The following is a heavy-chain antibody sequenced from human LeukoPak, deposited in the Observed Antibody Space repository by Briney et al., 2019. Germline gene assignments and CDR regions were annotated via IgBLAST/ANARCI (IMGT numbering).Heavy chain of an antibody. Sequence: GGSLRLSCVVSGFTFSDYYMSWIRQAPGKGLEWVSYMSSSSGYTNYADSVKGRFTISRDNAKNSMYLQMNSLRAEDTAVYYCARLRGYSYGFDYWGQGTLVTVSS. D-gene: IGHD5-18*01. V-gene: IGHV3-11*03. CDR3: ARLRGYSYGFDY. CDR1: GFTFSDYY. CDR2: MSSSSGYT. J-gene: IGHJ4*02.